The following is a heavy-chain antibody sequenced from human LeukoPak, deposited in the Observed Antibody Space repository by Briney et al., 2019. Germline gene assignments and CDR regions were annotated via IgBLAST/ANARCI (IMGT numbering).Heavy chain of an antibody. CDR1: GYTFTGYY. Sequence: WASVKVSCKASGYTFTGYYMHWVRQAPGQGLEWMGWINPNSGGTDYAQKFQGRVTMTRDTSISTVYMELTRLRSDDTAVYYCARDPSGITATPLLFAARALNRFDPWGQGTLVPVSS. J-gene: IGHJ5*02. CDR3: ARDPSGITATPLLFAARALNRFDP. D-gene: IGHD6-13*01. V-gene: IGHV1-2*02. CDR2: INPNSGGT.